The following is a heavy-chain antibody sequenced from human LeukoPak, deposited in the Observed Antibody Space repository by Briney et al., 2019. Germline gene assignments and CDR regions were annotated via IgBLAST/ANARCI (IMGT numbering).Heavy chain of an antibody. J-gene: IGHJ6*02. CDR1: GFAVSSNY. D-gene: IGHD3-22*01. CDR3: ARDAYRDYYDNSGYYYVGMDV. Sequence: GGSLRLSCAASGFAVSSNYMNWVRQAPGKGLEWVPVIYSGGSTYYADSVKGRFTISRDNSKNTLYLQMHSLRAEDTAMYFCARDAYRDYYDNSGYYYVGMDVWGQGTTVTVSS. CDR2: IYSGGST. V-gene: IGHV3-53*01.